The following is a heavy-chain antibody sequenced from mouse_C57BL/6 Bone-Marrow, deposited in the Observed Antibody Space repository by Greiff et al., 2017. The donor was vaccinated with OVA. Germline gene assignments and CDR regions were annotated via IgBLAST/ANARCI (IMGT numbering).Heavy chain of an antibody. CDR1: GYAFSSSW. V-gene: IGHV1-82*01. D-gene: IGHD2-2*01. Sequence: VQLQQSGPELVKPGASVKISCKASGYAFSSSWMNWVKQRPGKGLEWIGRLYPGDGDTNYNGKFKGKATLTADKSSSTAYMQLSSLTSEDSAVYFCARWFPNYWGQGTTLTVSS. CDR2: LYPGDGDT. CDR3: ARWFPNY. J-gene: IGHJ2*01.